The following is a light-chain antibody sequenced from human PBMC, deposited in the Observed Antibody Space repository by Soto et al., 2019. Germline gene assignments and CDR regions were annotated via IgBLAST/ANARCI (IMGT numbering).Light chain of an antibody. CDR2: AAS. CDR1: QGIRNY. V-gene: IGKV1-27*01. CDR3: QKYNSVPLT. Sequence: DIQMTQSPSSLSASVGDRVTINCRASQGIRNYLAWYQEKPGKVPKLLIYAASTLQPGVPSRFSGSGSGTDFTLTISSLQPEDVATYYCQKYNSVPLTFGGGTKVDIK. J-gene: IGKJ4*01.